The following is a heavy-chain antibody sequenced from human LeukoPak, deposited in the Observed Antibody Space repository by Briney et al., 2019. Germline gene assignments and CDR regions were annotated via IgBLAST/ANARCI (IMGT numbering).Heavy chain of an antibody. CDR3: ARGPMLRGVIIRRSKSGYFDY. J-gene: IGHJ4*02. CDR2: ISYDGSNK. Sequence: GRSLRLSCAASGFTFSSYAMHWVRQAPGKGLEWVAVISYDGSNKYYADSVKGRFTISRDNAKNSLYLQMNSLRAEDTAVYYCARGPMLRGVIIRRSKSGYFDYWGQGTLVIVSS. V-gene: IGHV3-30*04. D-gene: IGHD3-10*01. CDR1: GFTFSSYA.